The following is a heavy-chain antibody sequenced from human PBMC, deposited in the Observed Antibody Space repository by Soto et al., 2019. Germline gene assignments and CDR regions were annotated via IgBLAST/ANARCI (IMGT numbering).Heavy chain of an antibody. CDR3: ARDTLYCSGGSCYAYNWFDP. CDR1: GYTFTSYG. Sequence: QVQLVQSGAEVKKPGASVKVSCKASGYTFTSYGISWVRQAPGQGLEWMGWISAYNGNTNYAQKLQGRVTMTTDTSTSTAYMELMSLRSDDTAVYYCARDTLYCSGGSCYAYNWFDPWGQGTLVTVSS. J-gene: IGHJ5*02. V-gene: IGHV1-18*01. D-gene: IGHD2-15*01. CDR2: ISAYNGNT.